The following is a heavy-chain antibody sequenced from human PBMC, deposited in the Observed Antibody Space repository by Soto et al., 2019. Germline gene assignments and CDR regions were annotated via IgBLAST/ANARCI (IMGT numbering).Heavy chain of an antibody. Sequence: GGSLRLSCAASGCTFSSYAMHWVRQAPGKGLEWVAVISYDGSNKYYADSVKGRFTISRDNSKNTLYLQMNSLRAEDTAVYYCARDTVRGFDYWGQGTLVTVSS. J-gene: IGHJ4*02. D-gene: IGHD3-10*01. V-gene: IGHV3-30-3*01. CDR1: GCTFSSYA. CDR3: ARDTVRGFDY. CDR2: ISYDGSNK.